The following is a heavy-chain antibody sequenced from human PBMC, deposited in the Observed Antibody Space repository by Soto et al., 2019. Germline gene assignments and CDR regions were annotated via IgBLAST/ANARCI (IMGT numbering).Heavy chain of an antibody. CDR1: GFTFSTYW. J-gene: IGHJ6*02. CDR2: INSDGSST. D-gene: IGHD3-10*01. CDR3: ARDRWGGGRDMDV. V-gene: IGHV3-74*01. Sequence: EVQLVESGGGLVQPGGSLRLSCAASGFTFSTYWIHWVRQAPGKGLVWVSRINSDGSSTNYADSVKGRFTISSDNAKKTLFLQMNSVRAEDTAVYYCARDRWGGGRDMDVWGQGTTVTVS.